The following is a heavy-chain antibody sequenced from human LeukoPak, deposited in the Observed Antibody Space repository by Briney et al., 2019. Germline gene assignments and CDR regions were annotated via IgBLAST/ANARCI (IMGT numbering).Heavy chain of an antibody. CDR2: INHSGST. J-gene: IGHJ6*03. V-gene: IGHV4-34*01. CDR1: GGSFSGYY. Sequence: SETLSLTCAVYGGSFSGYYWSWIRQPPGKGLEWIGEINHSGSTNYNPSLKSRVTISVDTSKNQFSLKLSSVTAADTAVYYCARARYWDFWSGYSRVYYYYYMDVWGKGTTVTVSS. CDR3: ARARYWDFWSGYSRVYYYYYMDV. D-gene: IGHD3-3*01.